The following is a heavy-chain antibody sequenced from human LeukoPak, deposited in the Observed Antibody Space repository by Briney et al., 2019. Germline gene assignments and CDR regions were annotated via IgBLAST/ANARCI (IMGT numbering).Heavy chain of an antibody. CDR3: ARAITMIVVVIPDAFDI. J-gene: IGHJ3*02. V-gene: IGHV5-51*01. CDR1: GYSFTSYW. CDR2: IYPGDSDT. D-gene: IGHD3-22*01. Sequence: GESLKISCKGSGYSFTSYWIGWVRQMPGKGLEWMGIIYPGDSDTRYSPSFQGQVTISADKSIRTAYLQWSSLKASDTAMYYCARAITMIVVVIPDAFDIWGQGTMVPVSS.